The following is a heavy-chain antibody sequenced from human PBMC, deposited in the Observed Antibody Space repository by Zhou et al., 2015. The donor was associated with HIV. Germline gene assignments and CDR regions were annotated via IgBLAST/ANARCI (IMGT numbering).Heavy chain of an antibody. CDR2: ISASGGST. CDR1: GFIFDDFA. CDR3: VKGSGRGGSSNSLYYFDN. Sequence: EVHLSESGGRRGAAGGGSLRLSCVASGFIFDDFAMSWVRQAPGKGLEWVSGISASGGSTYYADSVKGRFAISRDTSNKTVFLQMISLRADDTALYFCVKGSGRGGSSNSLYYFDNWGQGTPVTVSS. J-gene: IGHJ4*02. D-gene: IGHD1-26*01. V-gene: IGHV3-23*01.